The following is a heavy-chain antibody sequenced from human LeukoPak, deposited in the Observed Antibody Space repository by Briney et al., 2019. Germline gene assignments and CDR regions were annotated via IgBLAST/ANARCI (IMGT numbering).Heavy chain of an antibody. CDR2: IYYSGST. Sequence: SETLSLTCTVSGGSISSYYWSWIRQPPGKGLEWIGYIYYSGSTNYNPSLKSRVTISVDTSKNQFSLKLSSVTAVDTAVYYCARGTYGDYGYYYYYMDVWGKGTTVTVSS. J-gene: IGHJ6*03. CDR1: GGSISSYY. D-gene: IGHD4-17*01. CDR3: ARGTYGDYGYYYYYMDV. V-gene: IGHV4-59*01.